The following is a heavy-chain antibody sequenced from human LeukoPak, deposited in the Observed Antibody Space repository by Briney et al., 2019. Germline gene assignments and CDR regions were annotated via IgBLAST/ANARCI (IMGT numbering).Heavy chain of an antibody. CDR3: ARHRYSGDRAFAI. V-gene: IGHV4-59*08. Sequence: PSETLSLTCTVSGGSINGYYWCWVRQPPGKGLEWIGYIYYTGSTDYNPSLKSRVTISVDMSRNQFSLRLSSVTAADTAVYYCARHRYSGDRAFAIWGQGTMVTVSS. CDR2: IYYTGST. D-gene: IGHD4-17*01. CDR1: GGSINGYY. J-gene: IGHJ3*02.